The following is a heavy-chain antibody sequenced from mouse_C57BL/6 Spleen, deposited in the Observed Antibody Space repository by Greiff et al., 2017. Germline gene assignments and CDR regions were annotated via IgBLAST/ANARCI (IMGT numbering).Heavy chain of an antibody. J-gene: IGHJ1*03. CDR1: GYTFTSYW. D-gene: IGHD2-4*01. CDR3: ARVYYDYDEDWYFDV. V-gene: IGHV1-52*01. Sequence: QVQLKQPGAELVRPGSSVKLSCKASGYTFTSYWMHWVKQRPIQGLEWIGNIDPSDSETHYNQKFKDKATLAVDNSSSTDYMQLSSLTSEDSAVYYCARVYYDYDEDWYFDVWGTGTTVTVSS. CDR2: IDPSDSET.